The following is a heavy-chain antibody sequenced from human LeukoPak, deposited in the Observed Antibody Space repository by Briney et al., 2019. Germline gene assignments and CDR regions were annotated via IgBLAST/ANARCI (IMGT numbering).Heavy chain of an antibody. J-gene: IGHJ6*02. V-gene: IGHV3-21*01. CDR1: GFTFTSYA. CDR2: ISSSSSYI. D-gene: IGHD6-13*01. CDR3: ARDADSSSWSMYYYYGMDV. Sequence: GGSLRLSCAASGFTFTSYAMNWVRQAPGKGLEWVSSISSSSSYIYYADSVKGRFTISRDNAKNSLYLQMNSLRAEDTAVYYCARDADSSSWSMYYYYGMDVWGQGTTVTVSS.